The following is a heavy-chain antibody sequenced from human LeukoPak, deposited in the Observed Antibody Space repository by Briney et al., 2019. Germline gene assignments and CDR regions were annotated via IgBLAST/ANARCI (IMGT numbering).Heavy chain of an antibody. J-gene: IGHJ4*02. Sequence: GGSLTLSCAASGFTFSGRAMTWVRQAPGKGLEWVAYISSGASTMYYADSVKGRFTISRDDAKNSLFLQMNSLRAEDTAIYYCALLAVASDFDYWGQGTLVTVSS. CDR1: GFTFSGRA. CDR2: ISSGASTM. D-gene: IGHD6-19*01. CDR3: ALLAVASDFDY. V-gene: IGHV3-48*03.